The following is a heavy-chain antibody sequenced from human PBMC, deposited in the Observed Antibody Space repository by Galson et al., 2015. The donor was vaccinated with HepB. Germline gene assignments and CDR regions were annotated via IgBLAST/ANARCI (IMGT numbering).Heavy chain of an antibody. CDR3: VRSQDGYNL. V-gene: IGHV3-74*01. Sequence: SLRLSCAASGFPFSDYWMDWVRQSQGRGLVWVSRIDRDGRTAAYAESVKGRFTISRDNANNMLYLQMNSLRVEDTAVYYCVRSQDGYNLWGRGTLVTVSS. J-gene: IGHJ4*02. CDR1: GFPFSDYW. CDR2: IDRDGRTA. D-gene: IGHD5-24*01.